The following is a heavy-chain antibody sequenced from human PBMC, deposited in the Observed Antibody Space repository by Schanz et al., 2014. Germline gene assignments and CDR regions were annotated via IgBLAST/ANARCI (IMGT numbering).Heavy chain of an antibody. CDR2: IEFSGGTT. CDR3: SKDKQGSRSDDS. CDR1: GFTFSTYY. J-gene: IGHJ5*01. D-gene: IGHD2-15*01. Sequence: EVQLLESGGGLVQPGGSLRLSCAASGFTFSTYYMNWVRQAPGKGLEWVSGIEFSGGTTYYADSVKGRFIVSRDNSKNTLYLEMNRLRVDDTAVYYCSKDKQGSRSDDSWGQGTLVTVSS. V-gene: IGHV3-23*01.